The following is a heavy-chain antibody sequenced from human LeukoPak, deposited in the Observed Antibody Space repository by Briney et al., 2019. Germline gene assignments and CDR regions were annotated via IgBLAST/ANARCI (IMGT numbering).Heavy chain of an antibody. V-gene: IGHV4-34*01. CDR2: INHSGST. CDR3: ARHERYFDWLFPFDY. Sequence: SETLSLTCAVYGGSFSGYYWSWIRQPPGKGLEWIGEINHSGSTNYNPSLKSRVTISVDTSKNQFSLKLSSVTAADTAVYYCARHERYFDWLFPFDYWGQGTLVTVSS. CDR1: GGSFSGYY. D-gene: IGHD3-9*01. J-gene: IGHJ4*02.